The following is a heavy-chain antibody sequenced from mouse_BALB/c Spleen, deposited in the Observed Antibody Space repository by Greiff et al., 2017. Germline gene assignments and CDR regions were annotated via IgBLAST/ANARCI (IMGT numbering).Heavy chain of an antibody. J-gene: IGHJ2*01. CDR2: IYPGSGST. Sequence: LQQPGSELVRPGASVKLSCKASGYTFTSYWMHWVKQRPGQGLEWIGNIYPGSGSTNYDEKFKSKATLTVDTSSSTAYMQLSSLTSEDSAVYYCTRCGKKEYYFDYWGQGTTLTVSS. D-gene: IGHD1-1*01. V-gene: IGHV1S22*01. CDR3: TRCGKKEYYFDY. CDR1: GYTFTSYW.